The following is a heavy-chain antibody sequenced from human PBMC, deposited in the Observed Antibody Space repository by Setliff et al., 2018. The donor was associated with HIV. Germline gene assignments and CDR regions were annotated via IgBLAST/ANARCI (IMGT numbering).Heavy chain of an antibody. CDR1: GGSISSYY. J-gene: IGHJ4*02. CDR2: IYTSGNT. D-gene: IGHD2-21*01. CDR3: ALRRYSSWARFDS. V-gene: IGHV4-4*07. Sequence: SETLSLTCTVSGGSISSYYWSWIRQPAGKGLEWIGRIYTSGNTNYNPSLKSLKSRVTMSVDTSKNQFSLKLSSVTAADTAVYYCALRRYSSWARFDSWGQGTLVTVSS.